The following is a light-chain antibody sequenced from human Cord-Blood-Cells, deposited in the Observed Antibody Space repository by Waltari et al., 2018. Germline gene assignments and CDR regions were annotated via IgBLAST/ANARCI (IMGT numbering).Light chain of an antibody. CDR1: QSVSSN. V-gene: IGKV3-15*01. Sequence: EIVMPQSPATLSVSPGERATLSCRASQSVSSNLAWYQQKPGQAPRLLIYGASTRATGIPARFSGSGSGTEFTLTISSLQSEDFAVYYCQQYNNWPPFPGMYTFGQGTKLEIK. CDR3: QQYNNWPPFPGMYT. CDR2: GAS. J-gene: IGKJ2*01.